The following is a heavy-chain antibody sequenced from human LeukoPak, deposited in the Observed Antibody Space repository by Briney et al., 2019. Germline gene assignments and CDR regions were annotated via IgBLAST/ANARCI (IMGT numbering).Heavy chain of an antibody. CDR1: GFTFRIHA. CDR3: ARGGLSSEILAGYTYVDY. J-gene: IGHJ4*02. V-gene: IGHV3-30*03. D-gene: IGHD6-13*01. CDR2: ISNDGTDK. Sequence: GGSLRHSCVASGFTFRIHAMHWVRQAPGKGLEWVALISNDGTDKYYADSVKGRFTTSRDNSKNPLYLQLRSLRAEDRVLYTFARGGLSSEILAGYTYVDYWGQGTLVTVSS.